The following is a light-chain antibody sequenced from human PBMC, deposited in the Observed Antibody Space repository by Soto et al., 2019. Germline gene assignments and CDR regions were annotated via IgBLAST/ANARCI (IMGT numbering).Light chain of an antibody. CDR2: GAS. J-gene: IGKJ4*01. CDR1: QSVSSSY. CDR3: QHYYTSPLT. Sequence: EIVLTQSPGTLSLSPGERATLSCRASQSVSSSYLVWYQQKPGQAPRLLIYGASSRATGIPDRFSGSGSGTDFTLTISRLEPEDFAVYFCQHYYTSPLTFGGGTKVEIK. V-gene: IGKV3-20*01.